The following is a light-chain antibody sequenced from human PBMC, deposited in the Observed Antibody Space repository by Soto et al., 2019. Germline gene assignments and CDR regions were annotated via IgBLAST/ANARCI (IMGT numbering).Light chain of an antibody. V-gene: IGLV2-8*01. CDR1: SSDVGGYNY. J-gene: IGLJ3*02. Sequence: QSALTQPPSASGSPGQSVTISCTGTSSDVGGYNYVSWYQQHPGKAPKLIIYEVTKRPSGVPDRCSGSKSGNTASLTVSGLPAEDEADYHCRSYADTAWVHGGGTKLTVL. CDR2: EVT. CDR3: RSYADTAWV.